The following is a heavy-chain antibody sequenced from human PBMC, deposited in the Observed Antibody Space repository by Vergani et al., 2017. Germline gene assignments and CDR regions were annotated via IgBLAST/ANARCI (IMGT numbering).Heavy chain of an antibody. CDR2: IYLADSDT. CDR1: EYSFGNYW. V-gene: IGHV5-51*01. CDR3: ARHTTYTDS. D-gene: IGHD1-1*01. Sequence: EVELVQSGPEMRKPGESLKISCKGSEYSFGNYWIGWVRQMPGKGLEWMGIIYLADSDTRYSPSFQGQVTISADKSIRTSFLQWDSLMASDTALYYCARHTTYTDSWGQGTLVTVSS. J-gene: IGHJ4*02.